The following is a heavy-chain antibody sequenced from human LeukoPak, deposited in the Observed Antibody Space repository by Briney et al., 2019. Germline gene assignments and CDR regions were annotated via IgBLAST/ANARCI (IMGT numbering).Heavy chain of an antibody. CDR2: LNTDGAWI. V-gene: IGHV3-23*01. D-gene: IGHD2-15*01. CDR3: AKSTAPCSRGSCYSALES. Sequence: GGSLRLSCAASGFTFRSYVMSWVRLAPGKELEWVSGLNTDGAWIYYADSVKGRFTISRDNSENTLYLQMNSLRVEDTAIYYCAKSTAPCSRGSCYSALESWGQGTLVTVSS. CDR1: GFTFRSYV. J-gene: IGHJ4*02.